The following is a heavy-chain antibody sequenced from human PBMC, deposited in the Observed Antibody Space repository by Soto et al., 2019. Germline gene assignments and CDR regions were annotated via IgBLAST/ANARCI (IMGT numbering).Heavy chain of an antibody. J-gene: IGHJ4*02. CDR2: IKQAGSAT. V-gene: IGHV3-7*04. Sequence: EVQLAESGGGLVQPGGSLRLSCVGSGFDFSTYWMSWVRQAPGKGLEWVANIKQAGSATYYVDSVKGRFTISRDNAKNSVYLQMNSLTVEDTAMYYCARDGAYSSGDGWYLETPFDSWGQGILVTVSS. CDR1: GFDFSTYW. D-gene: IGHD2-15*01. CDR3: ARDGAYSSGDGWYLETPFDS.